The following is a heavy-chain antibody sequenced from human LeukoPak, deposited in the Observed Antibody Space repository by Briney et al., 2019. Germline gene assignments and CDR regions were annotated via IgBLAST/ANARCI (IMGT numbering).Heavy chain of an antibody. V-gene: IGHV3-7*04. CDR2: IKQDGSEK. J-gene: IGHJ4*02. CDR3: ARAAYTGSPTSFDY. D-gene: IGHD1-26*01. CDR1: GFTFSTSW. Sequence: GGSLRLSCAASGFTFSTSWMSWVRQAPGKGLEWVTTIKQDGSEKYYVDSVKGRFTISRDNAKISLYLQMNSLRAEDAAVYYCARAAYTGSPTSFDYWGQGTLVTVSS.